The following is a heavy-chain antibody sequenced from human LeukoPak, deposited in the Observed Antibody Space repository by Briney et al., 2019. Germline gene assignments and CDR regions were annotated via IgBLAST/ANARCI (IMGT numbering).Heavy chain of an antibody. CDR3: ARPYFVAANYYFDY. V-gene: IGHV3-48*04. CDR2: ISDSGHTI. J-gene: IGHJ4*01. CDR1: GFTFSSYW. D-gene: IGHD4/OR15-4a*01. Sequence: GGSLRLSCAASGFTFSSYWMHWVRQVPGKGLEWVSYISDSGHTIYYADSVKGRFTISRDNAKSSLYLQMNSLRAEDTAVYYCARPYFVAANYYFDYWGQGTLVTVSS.